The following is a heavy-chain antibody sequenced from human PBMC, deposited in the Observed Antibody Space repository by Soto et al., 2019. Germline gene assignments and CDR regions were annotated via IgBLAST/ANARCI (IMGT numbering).Heavy chain of an antibody. D-gene: IGHD2-15*01. CDR1: GYTFTSYG. V-gene: IGHV1-18*01. CDR3: ARVSHCSGGSCYSVWFDH. J-gene: IGHJ5*02. Sequence: GAAVKVSCKSSGYTFTSYGISWVRQAPGQGLEWMGWISAYNGNTNYAQKLQGRVTMTTDTSTSTAYMELRSLRSDDTAVYYCARVSHCSGGSCYSVWFDHWGQGTLVTVSS. CDR2: ISAYNGNT.